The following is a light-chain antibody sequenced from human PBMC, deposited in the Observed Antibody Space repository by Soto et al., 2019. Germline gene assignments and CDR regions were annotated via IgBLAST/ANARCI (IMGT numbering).Light chain of an antibody. Sequence: EIVLTQSPSTLSLSPGERATLPWRASQSVSSYLAWYQQKPGQAPRLLIYDASNRATGIPARFSGSGSGTDVTLTISSLEPEEFAVYYCQQRSNWPITFGQGTRLEIK. V-gene: IGKV3-11*01. CDR2: DAS. CDR3: QQRSNWPIT. J-gene: IGKJ5*01. CDR1: QSVSSY.